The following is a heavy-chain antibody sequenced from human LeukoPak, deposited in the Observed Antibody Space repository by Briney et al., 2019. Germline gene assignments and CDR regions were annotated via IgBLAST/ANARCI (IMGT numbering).Heavy chain of an antibody. CDR1: GFIFSSYS. V-gene: IGHV3-48*04. J-gene: IGHJ6*03. Sequence: GGSLRLSCAASGFIFSSYSMNWVRQAPAKGLEWLSYISSSSTTIYYADSVKGRFTISRDNAKNSLYLQMNSLKAEDTAVYYCARNRFPITGTTNNYYYMDVWGKGTTVTVSS. CDR2: ISSSSTTI. CDR3: ARNRFPITGTTNNYYYMDV. D-gene: IGHD1-7*01.